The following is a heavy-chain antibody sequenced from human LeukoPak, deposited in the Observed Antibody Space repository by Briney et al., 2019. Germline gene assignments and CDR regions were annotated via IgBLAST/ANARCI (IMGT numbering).Heavy chain of an antibody. CDR2: IYYGGSA. D-gene: IGHD6-13*01. CDR1: GGSISNGDYY. Sequence: KPSETLSLTCTVSGGSISNGDYYWRWIRQPPGKGLEWIGYIYYGGSAYYNPSLKSRVTISVDTSKNQFSLNLTSMTAADTALYYCTREPGSSSWFDYWGQGTLVTVSS. V-gene: IGHV4-30-4*08. CDR3: TREPGSSSWFDY. J-gene: IGHJ4*02.